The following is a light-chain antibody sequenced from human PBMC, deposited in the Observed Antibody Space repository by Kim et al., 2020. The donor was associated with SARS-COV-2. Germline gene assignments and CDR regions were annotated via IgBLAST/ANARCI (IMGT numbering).Light chain of an antibody. CDR1: SASIGSNG. Sequence: GQRVTVSVTGSSASIGSNGVDWYQQHPGTAPQLLVDSNNQRPPVVPDRFSGSKSATSASLAISGLRSEDEADYYCAAWDDSLSGYVFGSGTKVTVL. V-gene: IGLV1-47*01. CDR3: AAWDDSLSGYV. J-gene: IGLJ1*01. CDR2: SNN.